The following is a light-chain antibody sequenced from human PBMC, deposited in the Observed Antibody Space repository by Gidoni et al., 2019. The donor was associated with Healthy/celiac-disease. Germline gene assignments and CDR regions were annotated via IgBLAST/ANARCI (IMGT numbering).Light chain of an antibody. V-gene: IGLV3-1*01. J-gene: IGLJ2*01. Sequence: SYELTQQPSVSVPPGQTASITCSGDKLGDKYACWYQQKPGQSPVLVIYQDSKRPSGIPERFSGSNSGNTATLTISGTQAMDEADYYCQAWDSSAWVFGGGTKLTVL. CDR2: QDS. CDR3: QAWDSSAWV. CDR1: KLGDKY.